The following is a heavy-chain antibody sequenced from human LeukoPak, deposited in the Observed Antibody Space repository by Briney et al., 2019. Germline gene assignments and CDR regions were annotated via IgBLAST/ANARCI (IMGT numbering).Heavy chain of an antibody. D-gene: IGHD6-13*01. Sequence: GGSLRLSCAASGFTVSSNYMSWVRQAPGKGLEWVSVIYSGGGTYYADSVKGRFTISRHDSKNTLYLQMNSLRAEATVVYYCARSLYSSSNWYYFDYWGEGSLVTVSS. V-gene: IGHV3-53*04. CDR2: IYSGGGT. CDR1: GFTVSSNY. CDR3: ARSLYSSSNWYYFDY. J-gene: IGHJ4*02.